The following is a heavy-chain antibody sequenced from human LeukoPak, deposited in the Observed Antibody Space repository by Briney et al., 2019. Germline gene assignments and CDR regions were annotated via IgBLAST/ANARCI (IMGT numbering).Heavy chain of an antibody. J-gene: IGHJ4*02. CDR3: ARVGVTADFDY. V-gene: IGHV4-39*07. CDR2: IYYSGSS. D-gene: IGHD1-26*01. Sequence: WVRQPPGKELEWIGSIYYSGSSHYNPSLKSRVSMSRDTAKNQFSLNLSSVTAADTAVYYCARVGVTADFDYWGQGTLVTVSS.